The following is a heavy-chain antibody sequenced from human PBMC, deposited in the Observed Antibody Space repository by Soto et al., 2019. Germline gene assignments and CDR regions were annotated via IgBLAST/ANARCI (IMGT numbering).Heavy chain of an antibody. CDR1: GYPISSGYY. D-gene: IGHD5-12*01. J-gene: IGHJ4*02. Sequence: SETLSLTCAVSGYPISSGYYCGWFRQPPGKGLEWIGIIHHSGSSYYNPSLRSRITISVDTSKNQFSLKMPSVTAADTAVYYCARSSGYVPGGYWGQGILVTVSS. CDR3: ARSSGYVPGGY. V-gene: IGHV4-38-2*01. CDR2: IHHSGSS.